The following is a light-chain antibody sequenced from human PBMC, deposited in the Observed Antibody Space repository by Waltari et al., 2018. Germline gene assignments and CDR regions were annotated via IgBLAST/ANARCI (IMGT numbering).Light chain of an antibody. CDR2: GVN. CDR1: GSNIGAGYD. Sequence: QSVLTQPPSVSGAPGPRVTISCTGGGSNIGAGYDVHWYPQLPGKAPELLIYGVNNRPSGVPDRFFGSLSGTSASLAITGLQAEDEADYYCQSYDTSLSVVFGGGTKLTV. J-gene: IGLJ2*01. V-gene: IGLV1-40*01. CDR3: QSYDTSLSVV.